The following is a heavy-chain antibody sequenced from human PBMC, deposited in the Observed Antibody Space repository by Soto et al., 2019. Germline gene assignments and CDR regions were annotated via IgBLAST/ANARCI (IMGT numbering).Heavy chain of an antibody. CDR3: ARVRVLYGDYDVGWFDP. D-gene: IGHD4-17*01. Sequence: QVQLVESGGGVVQPGRSLRLSCAASGFTFSSYAMHWVRQAPGKGLEWVAVISYDGSNKYYADSVKGRFTISRDNSKNXKYLQRNSLRAEDTAVYYCARVRVLYGDYDVGWFDPWGQGTLVTVSS. V-gene: IGHV3-30-3*01. CDR2: ISYDGSNK. CDR1: GFTFSSYA. J-gene: IGHJ5*02.